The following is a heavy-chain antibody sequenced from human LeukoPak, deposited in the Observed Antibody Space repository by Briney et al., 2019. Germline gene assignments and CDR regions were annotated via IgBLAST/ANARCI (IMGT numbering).Heavy chain of an antibody. CDR3: ARLAVLRLGELSLSTHFDY. CDR1: GGSISSYY. CDR2: IYYSGST. D-gene: IGHD3-16*02. V-gene: IGHV4-59*08. Sequence: SETLSLTFTVSGGSISSYYWSWIRQPPGKGLEWIGYIYYSGSTNYNPSLKSRVTISVDTSKNQFSLKLSSVTAADTAVYYCARLAVLRLGELSLSTHFDYWGQGTLVTVSS. J-gene: IGHJ4*02.